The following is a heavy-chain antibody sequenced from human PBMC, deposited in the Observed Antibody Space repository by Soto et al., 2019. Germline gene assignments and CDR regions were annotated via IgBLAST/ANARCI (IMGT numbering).Heavy chain of an antibody. CDR1: AGSINSYY. CDR3: ARAPPEWGVVVPAAIVAFGI. D-gene: IGHD2-2*01. CDR2: IYYSGCT. Sequence: SQRLPFTWTVSAGSINSYYCSWIRQPPGKELGWIGYIYYSGCTNYNPSLKIRVTISVYTSKNHFSLKLSSVPAADTAVSYCARAPPEWGVVVPAAIVAFGIWGQGIMGTDS. V-gene: IGHV4-59*01. J-gene: IGHJ3*02.